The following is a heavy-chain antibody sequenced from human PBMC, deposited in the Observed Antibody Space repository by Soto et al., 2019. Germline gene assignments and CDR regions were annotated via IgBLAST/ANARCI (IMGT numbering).Heavy chain of an antibody. CDR1: GYIFTGYF. D-gene: IGHD6-13*01. J-gene: IGHJ6*02. CDR3: ASFYSSRGEFYFYGMDV. CDR2: INPNNGGT. V-gene: IGHV1-2*02. Sequence: ASVKVYCKASGYIFTGYFIHWVRQAPGQGLEWMGWINPNNGGTKYAQKFQGRVTLTRDTSISTAYLDLSSLRSDDTAVYYCASFYSSRGEFYFYGMDVWGQGTTVTVSS.